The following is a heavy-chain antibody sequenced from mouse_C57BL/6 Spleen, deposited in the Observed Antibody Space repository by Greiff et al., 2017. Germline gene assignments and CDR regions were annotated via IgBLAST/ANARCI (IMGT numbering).Heavy chain of an antibody. CDR3: ARDEGGSSGVYWYFDV. CDR2: ISDGGSYT. D-gene: IGHD1-1*01. CDR1: GFTFSSYA. Sequence: EVQLVESGGGLVKPGGSLKLSCAASGFTFSSYAMSWVRQTPEKRLEWVATISDGGSYTYYPDNVKGRFTISRDNAKSNLYLKMSHLKSEDTAMYYCARDEGGSSGVYWYFDVGGTGTTVTVSS. J-gene: IGHJ1*03. V-gene: IGHV5-4*01.